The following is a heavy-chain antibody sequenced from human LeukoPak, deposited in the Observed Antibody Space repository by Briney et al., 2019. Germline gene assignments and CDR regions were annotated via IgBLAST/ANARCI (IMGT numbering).Heavy chain of an antibody. V-gene: IGHV3-33*01. CDR2: IWYDGSNK. CDR3: ARDKSKAMVIDY. D-gene: IGHD5-18*01. J-gene: IGHJ4*02. CDR1: GFTFSSYG. Sequence: RGSLRLSCAASGFTFSSYGMHWVRQAPGKGLEWVAVIWYDGSNKYYADSVKGRFTISRDNSKNTLYLQMNSLRAEDTAVYYCARDKSKAMVIDYWGQGTLVTVSS.